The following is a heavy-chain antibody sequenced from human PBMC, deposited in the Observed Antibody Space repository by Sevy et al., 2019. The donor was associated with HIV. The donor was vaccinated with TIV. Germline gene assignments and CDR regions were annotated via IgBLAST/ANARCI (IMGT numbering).Heavy chain of an antibody. Sequence: ASVTVSCKASGYTFTRYGLSWVRQAPGKGLAWMGWISAYNGNTNDAQMLQGRVTMTTDTSTSTAYMELGSLRSDDTAVYYCAGVGWGVTTEGPWFDPWGQGTLVTVSS. V-gene: IGHV1-18*01. CDR1: GYTFTRYG. D-gene: IGHD3-10*01. CDR2: ISAYNGNT. J-gene: IGHJ5*02. CDR3: AGVGWGVTTEGPWFDP.